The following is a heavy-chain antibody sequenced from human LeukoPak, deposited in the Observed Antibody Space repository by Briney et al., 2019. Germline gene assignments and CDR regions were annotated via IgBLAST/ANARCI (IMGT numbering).Heavy chain of an antibody. D-gene: IGHD6-13*01. CDR3: ASSSSWWTFDI. V-gene: IGHV3-21*01. Sequence: KPGGSLRLSCAASGFTFSSYSMNWVRQAPGKGLEWVSSISSSSSYIYYADSVKGRFTISRDNAKNSLNLQMNSLRAKDTAVYYCASSSSWWTFDIWGQGTMVTVFS. J-gene: IGHJ3*02. CDR1: GFTFSSYS. CDR2: ISSSSSYI.